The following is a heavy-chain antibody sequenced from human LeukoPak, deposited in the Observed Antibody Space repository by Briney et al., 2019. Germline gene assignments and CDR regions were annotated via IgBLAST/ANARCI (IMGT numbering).Heavy chain of an antibody. CDR3: ARGDTAMGDY. V-gene: IGHV1-3*01. J-gene: IGHJ4*02. CDR1: GYTFTSYA. CDR2: INAGNGNT. Sequence: ASVKVSCKASGYTFTSYAMHWVRQAPGQRLEWMGWINAGNGNTKYSQMFQGRVTMTRNTSISTAYMELSSLRSEDTAVYYCARGDTAMGDYWGQGTLVTVSS. D-gene: IGHD5-18*01.